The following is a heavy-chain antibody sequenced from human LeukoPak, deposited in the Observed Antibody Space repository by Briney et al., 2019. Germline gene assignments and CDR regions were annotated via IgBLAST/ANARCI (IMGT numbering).Heavy chain of an antibody. V-gene: IGHV1-69*04. CDR1: GGTFTSYA. Sequence: SVKASCKASGGTFTSYAISWVRQAPGQGLEWMGRIIPILGIANYAQKFQGRVTITADKSTSTAYMELSSLRSEDTAVYYCARHHCSSTSCYTGLGGYYYYYGMDVWGQGTTVTVSS. CDR2: IIPILGIA. J-gene: IGHJ6*02. D-gene: IGHD2-2*02. CDR3: ARHHCSSTSCYTGLGGYYYYYGMDV.